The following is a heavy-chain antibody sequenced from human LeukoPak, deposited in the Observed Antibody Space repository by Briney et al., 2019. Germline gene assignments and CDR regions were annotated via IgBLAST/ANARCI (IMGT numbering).Heavy chain of an antibody. CDR2: IKKDGSET. CDR1: GFTFSSSW. V-gene: IGHV3-7*03. Sequence: GGSLRLSCAASGFTFSSSWMSWVRQAPGKGLEWVANIKKDGSETYYVDSVKRRFTISRDNAKNSLYLQMNSLRAEDTAIYYCARGRYSSTTYYFDSWGQGTLVTVSS. CDR3: ARGRYSSTTYYFDS. D-gene: IGHD6-13*01. J-gene: IGHJ4*02.